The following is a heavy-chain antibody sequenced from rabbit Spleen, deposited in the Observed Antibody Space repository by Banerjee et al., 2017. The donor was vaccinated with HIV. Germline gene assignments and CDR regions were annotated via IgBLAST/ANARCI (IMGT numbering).Heavy chain of an antibody. CDR2: IDTGSSGFT. D-gene: IGHD4-1*01. Sequence: QSLEESGGDLVKPGASLTLTCIASGISFSGDSYMCWVRQAPGRGLEWIACIDTGSSGFTYFANWAKGRFTISKTSSTTVTLQMTSLTAADTATYFCARDVDTIGWNFGWWGQGTLVTVS. V-gene: IGHV1S40*01. CDR1: GISFSGDSY. J-gene: IGHJ3*01. CDR3: ARDVDTIGWNFGW.